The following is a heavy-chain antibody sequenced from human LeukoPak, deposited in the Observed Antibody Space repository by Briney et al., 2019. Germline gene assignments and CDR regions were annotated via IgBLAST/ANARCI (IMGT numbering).Heavy chain of an antibody. Sequence: XSVKVSCKVSGYTLTELSMHWVRQAPGKGLEWMGGFDPEDGETIYAQKFQGRVTMTEDTSTDTAYMELSSLRSEDTAVYYCATVRTSGLLRGNWFDPWGQGTLVTVSS. CDR2: FDPEDGET. D-gene: IGHD3-22*01. CDR1: GYTLTELS. V-gene: IGHV1-24*01. J-gene: IGHJ5*02. CDR3: ATVRTSGLLRGNWFDP.